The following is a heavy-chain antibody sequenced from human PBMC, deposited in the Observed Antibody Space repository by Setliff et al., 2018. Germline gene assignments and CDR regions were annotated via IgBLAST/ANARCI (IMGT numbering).Heavy chain of an antibody. CDR3: ARVSQVAGQRSGWSYFFYYMDV. J-gene: IGHJ6*03. V-gene: IGHV3-74*01. D-gene: IGHD6-19*01. CDR1: GFTFSNYY. Sequence: GGSLRLSCAASGFTFSNYYMHWVRQAPGKGLVWVSRITSDGSSTTYADSVKGRFTISRDNAKSTLYLQMNSLRAEDTAVYYCARVSQVAGQRSGWSYFFYYMDVWGEGTSVTVS. CDR2: ITSDGSST.